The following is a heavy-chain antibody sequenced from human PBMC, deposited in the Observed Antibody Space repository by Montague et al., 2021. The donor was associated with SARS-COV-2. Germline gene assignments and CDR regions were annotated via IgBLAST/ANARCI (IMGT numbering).Heavy chain of an antibody. Sequence: SETLSLICTVSGGSISSYYWSWIRQTPGKGLEWIAYIYKNENSNYNPSLKSRVAISLDTSRSQIYLNMTSVTAADTAMYFCAGERDYRRNFDFWGQGALVSVSS. V-gene: IGHV4-59*13. CDR1: GGSISSYY. CDR2: IYKNENS. CDR3: AGERDYRRNFDF. J-gene: IGHJ4*02. D-gene: IGHD4-17*01.